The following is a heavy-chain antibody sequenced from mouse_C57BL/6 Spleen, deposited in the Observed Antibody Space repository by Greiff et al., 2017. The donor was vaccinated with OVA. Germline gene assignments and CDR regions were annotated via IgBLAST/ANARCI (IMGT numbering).Heavy chain of an antibody. J-gene: IGHJ3*01. V-gene: IGHV5-9*01. CDR2: ISGGGGNT. CDR1: GFTFSSYT. D-gene: IGHD2-2*01. CDR3: ARQGGYDRAWFAY. Sequence: EVKLVESGGGLVKPGGSLKLSCAASGFTFSSYTMSWVRQTPEKRLEWVATISGGGGNTYYPDSVKGRFTISRDNAKNTLYLQMSSLRSEDTALYYCARQGGYDRAWFAYWGQGTLVTVSA.